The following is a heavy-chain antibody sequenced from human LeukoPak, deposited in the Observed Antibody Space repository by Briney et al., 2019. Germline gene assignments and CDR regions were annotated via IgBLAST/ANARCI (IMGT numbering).Heavy chain of an antibody. CDR2: IDPSDSYT. CDR1: GYXFTSYW. J-gene: IGHJ5*02. CDR3: ARGVAPNIVVVVAALRGFDP. Sequence: GESLKISCNGSGYXFTSYWISWVRQMPGKGLEWMGRIDPSDSYTNYSPSFQGHVTISADKSISTAYLQWSSLKASDTAMYYCARGVAPNIVVVVAALRGFDPWGQGTLVTVSS. D-gene: IGHD2-15*01. V-gene: IGHV5-10-1*01.